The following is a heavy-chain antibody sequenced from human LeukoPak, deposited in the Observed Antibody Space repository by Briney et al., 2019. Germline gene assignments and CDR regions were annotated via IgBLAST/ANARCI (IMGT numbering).Heavy chain of an antibody. V-gene: IGHV4-34*01. J-gene: IGHJ5*02. Sequence: SETLSLTCAVYGGSFSGYYWSWIRQPPGRGLEWIGEINHSGSTNYNPSLKSRVTISVDTSKNQFSLKLSSVTAADTAVYYCARRFDPWGQGTLVTVSS. CDR1: GGSFSGYY. CDR3: ARRFDP. CDR2: INHSGST.